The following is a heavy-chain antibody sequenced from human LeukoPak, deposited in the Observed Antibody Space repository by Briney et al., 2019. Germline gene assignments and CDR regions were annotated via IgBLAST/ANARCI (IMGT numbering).Heavy chain of an antibody. J-gene: IGHJ6*02. CDR1: GFTVSSNY. CDR3: ARAEYHYYYGMDV. V-gene: IGHV3-53*04. CDR2: IYSGGST. Sequence: GGSLRLSCAASGFTVSSNYMSWVRQAPGKGLEWVSVIYSGGSTYYADSMKGRFTISRHNSKNTLYLQMNSLRAEDTAVYYCARAEYHYYYGMDVWGQGTTVTVSS.